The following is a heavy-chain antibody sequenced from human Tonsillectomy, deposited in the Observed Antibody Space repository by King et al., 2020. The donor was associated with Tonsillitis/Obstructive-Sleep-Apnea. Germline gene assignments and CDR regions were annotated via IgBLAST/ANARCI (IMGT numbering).Heavy chain of an antibody. CDR2: IYYSGST. CDR3: AKEAYGLASGYDY. J-gene: IGHJ4*02. CDR1: GGSISSYY. Sequence: QLQESGPGLVKPSETLSLTCTVSGGSISSYYWSWIRQPPGKGLEWIGYIYYSGSTTYNPSLQSRVTISVDTSKNQFSLKLSSVTAADTAVYYCAKEAYGLASGYDYWGQGTLVTVSS. V-gene: IGHV4-59*01. D-gene: IGHD4-17*01.